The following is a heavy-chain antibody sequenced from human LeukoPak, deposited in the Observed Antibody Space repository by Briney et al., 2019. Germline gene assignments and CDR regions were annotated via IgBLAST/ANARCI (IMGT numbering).Heavy chain of an antibody. CDR1: GGSISSYY. V-gene: IGHV4-59*01. CDR2: IYYSGST. CDR3: ARFITMVRGVPSYYFDY. Sequence: SETLSLTCTVSGGSISSYYWSWIRQPPGKGLEWIGYIYYSGSTNYNPSLKSRVTISVDTSKNQFSLKLSSVTAADTAVYYCARFITMVRGVPSYYFDYWGQGTLVTVSS. J-gene: IGHJ4*02. D-gene: IGHD3-10*01.